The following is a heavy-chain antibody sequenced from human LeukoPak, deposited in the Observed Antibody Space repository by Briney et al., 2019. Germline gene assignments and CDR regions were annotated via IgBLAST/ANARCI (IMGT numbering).Heavy chain of an antibody. CDR3: ARGPKTYYYDSSGRGGNYFDY. Sequence: ASVKVSCKASGYTFTSYGISWVRQAPGQGLEWMGWISAYNGNTNYAQKLQGRVTMTTDTSTSTAYMELRSLRSDDTAVYYCARGPKTYYYDSSGRGGNYFDYWGQGTLVTVSS. V-gene: IGHV1-18*01. J-gene: IGHJ4*02. D-gene: IGHD3-22*01. CDR1: GYTFTSYG. CDR2: ISAYNGNT.